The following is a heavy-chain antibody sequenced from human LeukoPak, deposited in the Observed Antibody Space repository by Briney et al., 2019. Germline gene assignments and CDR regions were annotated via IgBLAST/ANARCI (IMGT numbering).Heavy chain of an antibody. CDR1: GFIFSNFA. Sequence: GRSLRLSCAASGFIFSNFAMHWVRQAPGKGLEWVAVISYDGSNKYYADSVKGRFTISRDNAKNTLYLQMNSLRAGDTAVYYCAKGRGFRVWDPWDNWGQGTLITVSS. CDR2: ISYDGSNK. J-gene: IGHJ4*02. V-gene: IGHV3-30*04. D-gene: IGHD3-16*01. CDR3: AKGRGFRVWDPWDN.